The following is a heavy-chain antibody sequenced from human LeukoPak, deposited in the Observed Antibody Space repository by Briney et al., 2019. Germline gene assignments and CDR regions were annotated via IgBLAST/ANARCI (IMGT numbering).Heavy chain of an antibody. Sequence: GGSLRLSCAGSGFTFSNSWMGWVRQAPGKGLEWVANVQHIGGETYYVDSVKGRFTISRDNSENTLYLQMNNLRAEDTAVYYCARPHNSSLDSAFDIWGQGTRVTVSS. CDR3: ARPHNSSLDSAFDI. D-gene: IGHD6-13*01. J-gene: IGHJ3*02. CDR1: GFTFSNSW. CDR2: VQHIGGET. V-gene: IGHV3-7*03.